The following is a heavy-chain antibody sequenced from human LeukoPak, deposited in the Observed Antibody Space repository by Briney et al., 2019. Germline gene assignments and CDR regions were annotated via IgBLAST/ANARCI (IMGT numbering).Heavy chain of an antibody. V-gene: IGHV3-23*01. CDR3: AKTAPDYVWGSYRGGVDY. CDR1: GFTFSSYA. D-gene: IGHD3-16*02. CDR2: ISGSGGGT. Sequence: GGALRLSCAASGFTFSSYAMSWVRQAPGKGLEWVSAISGSGGGTYYADSVKGRFTIPRDNSKNTLYLQMNSLRAEDTAVYYCAKTAPDYVWGSYRGGVDYWGQGTLVTVSS. J-gene: IGHJ4*02.